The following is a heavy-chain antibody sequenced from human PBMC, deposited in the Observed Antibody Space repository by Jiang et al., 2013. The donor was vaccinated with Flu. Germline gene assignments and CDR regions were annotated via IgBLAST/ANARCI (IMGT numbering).Heavy chain of an antibody. D-gene: IGHD3-10*01. J-gene: IGHJ3*01. Sequence: GSGLVKPSETLSLTCIVSGGSISSYYWSWIRQSPGKGLEWLGYIHYSGSTNYNPSLKSRVTMSLDTSKRQFSLKLKSVTAADTALYYCARDFTMVRGVSLGGAFDFWGQGIMVTVSS. CDR3: ARDFTMVRGVSLGGAFDF. CDR1: GGSISSYY. V-gene: IGHV4-59*01. CDR2: IHYSGST.